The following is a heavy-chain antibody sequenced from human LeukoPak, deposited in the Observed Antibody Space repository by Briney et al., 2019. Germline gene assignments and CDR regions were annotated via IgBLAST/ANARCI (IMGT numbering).Heavy chain of an antibody. Sequence: SETLSLTCTVSGGSISSYYWSWIRQPPGKGLEWIGYIYYSGSTNYNPSLKSRVTISVDTSKNQFSLKLSSVTAADTAVYYCARAGYCSGGSCYLRYYYYYGMDVWSQGTTVTVSS. D-gene: IGHD2-15*01. V-gene: IGHV4-59*01. CDR2: IYYSGST. CDR1: GGSISSYY. J-gene: IGHJ6*02. CDR3: ARAGYCSGGSCYLRYYYYYGMDV.